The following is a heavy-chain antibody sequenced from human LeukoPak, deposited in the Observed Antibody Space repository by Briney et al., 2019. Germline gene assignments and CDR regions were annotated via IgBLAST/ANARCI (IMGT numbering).Heavy chain of an antibody. J-gene: IGHJ4*02. CDR3: ARGGRGYSYEIDY. Sequence: SETLSLTCTVSGGSISTFYWSCIRQPPGKGLEWIGYIDYSGSTNYNPSLKTRVIISVDTSNNQFSLKLSSVTAADTAVYYCARGGRGYSYEIDYWGQGTLVTVSS. V-gene: IGHV4-59*01. CDR1: GGSISTFY. CDR2: IDYSGST. D-gene: IGHD5-18*01.